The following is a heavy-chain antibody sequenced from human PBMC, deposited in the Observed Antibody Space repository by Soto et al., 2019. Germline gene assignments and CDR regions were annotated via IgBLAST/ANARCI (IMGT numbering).Heavy chain of an antibody. Sequence: QVDLQESGPGLVKPSETLSLTCTVSGGAIHSDNWTWIRQPAGKGLEWIGRIYSSGSTKYNPSLESRVTMSLDTSKNQFSLRLTSVTAADTAVYYCARGQRFSDWFDPWGQGTLVTVSS. D-gene: IGHD3-3*01. CDR1: GGAIHSDN. CDR3: ARGQRFSDWFDP. V-gene: IGHV4-4*07. J-gene: IGHJ5*02. CDR2: IYSSGST.